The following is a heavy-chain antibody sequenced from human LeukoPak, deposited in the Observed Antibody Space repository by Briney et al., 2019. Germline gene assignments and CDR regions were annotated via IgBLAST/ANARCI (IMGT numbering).Heavy chain of an antibody. CDR2: INPNNGGT. D-gene: IGHD3-22*01. J-gene: IGHJ4*02. Sequence: ASVKVSCKTSGYTFIGHYMHWVRQAPGQGLEWMGWINPNNGGTNYAQKFQGRVTMTRDTSISTAYMELSRLRSDDTAVYYCARENYDSSGLVGYWGQGTLVTVSS. CDR3: ARENYDSSGLVGY. CDR1: GYTFIGHY. V-gene: IGHV1-2*02.